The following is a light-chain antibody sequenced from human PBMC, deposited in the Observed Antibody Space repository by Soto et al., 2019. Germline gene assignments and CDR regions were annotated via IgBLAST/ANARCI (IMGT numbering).Light chain of an antibody. CDR1: QGINNY. J-gene: IGKJ1*01. CDR3: LQHNSYPWT. V-gene: IGKV1-17*03. Sequence: IQVSHSASAISASVGDIVAISCRASQGINNYLVWFQQKPGKVPKRLIYAASSLQSGVPSRFSGSGSGPEFTLTISSLQPEDSATYYCLQHNSYPWTFGRGTKVDIK. CDR2: AAS.